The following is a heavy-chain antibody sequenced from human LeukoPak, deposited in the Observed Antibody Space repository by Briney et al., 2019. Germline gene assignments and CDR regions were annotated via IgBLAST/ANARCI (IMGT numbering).Heavy chain of an antibody. J-gene: IGHJ4*02. Sequence: ASVKVSCKASGYTFTSYAMNWVRQAPGQGLEWMGWINTNTGNPTYAQGFTGRFVFSLDTSVSTAYLQISSLKAEDTAVYYCARPHYDILTGYSTSFDYWGQGTLVTVSS. D-gene: IGHD3-9*01. CDR3: ARPHYDILTGYSTSFDY. CDR2: INTNTGNP. CDR1: GYTFTSYA. V-gene: IGHV7-4-1*02.